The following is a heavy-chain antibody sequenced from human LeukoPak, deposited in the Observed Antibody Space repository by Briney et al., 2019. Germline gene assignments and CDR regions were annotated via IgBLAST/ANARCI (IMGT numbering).Heavy chain of an antibody. CDR1: GFTFSSYA. V-gene: IGHV4-34*01. Sequence: GSLRLSCAASGFTFSSYAMSWVRQPPGKGLEWIGEINHSGSTNYNPSLKSRVTMSVDTSKNQFSLKLSSVTAADTAVYYCARVEVATFWFDPWGQGTLVTVSS. CDR2: INHSGST. CDR3: ARVEVATFWFDP. J-gene: IGHJ5*02. D-gene: IGHD2-15*01.